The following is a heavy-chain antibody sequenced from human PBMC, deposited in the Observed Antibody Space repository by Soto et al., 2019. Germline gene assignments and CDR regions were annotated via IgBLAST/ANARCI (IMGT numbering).Heavy chain of an antibody. CDR2: ISAYHGNT. CDR1: GYTFSGYA. J-gene: IGHJ4*02. V-gene: IGHV1-18*01. CDR3: ARPFGDYGDYAWSLRY. D-gene: IGHD4-17*01. Sequence: QVQLVQSGAEVKKPGASVKVSCKASGYTFSGYAMGWVRQAPGQGLEWMGWISAYHGNTDYAQKFQGRVTMTTDTSTSTAYMELRSLTSDDTAVYYCARPFGDYGDYAWSLRYWGQGTLVTVSS.